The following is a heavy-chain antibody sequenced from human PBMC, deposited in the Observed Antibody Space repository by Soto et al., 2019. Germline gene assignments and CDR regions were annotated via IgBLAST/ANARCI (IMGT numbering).Heavy chain of an antibody. D-gene: IGHD3-22*01. J-gene: IGHJ4*02. CDR2: INHSGST. CDR1: GGSFSDYY. CDR3: ARDRAPRGYSSGYYYFLDS. V-gene: IGHV4-34*01. Sequence: SETLSLTCAVYGGSFSDYYWSWIRQPPGKXLEWIGEINHSGSTNYNPSLKSRVTISVDTSKNQFSLKLRSVTAADTAVYYCARDRAPRGYSSGYYYFLDSWGQGTLVTVSS.